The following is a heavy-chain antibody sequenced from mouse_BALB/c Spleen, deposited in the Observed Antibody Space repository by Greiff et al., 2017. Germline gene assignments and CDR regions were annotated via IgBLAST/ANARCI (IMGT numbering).Heavy chain of an antibody. Sequence: EVKLMESGGGLVKPGGSLKLSCAASGFAFSSYDMSWVRQTPEKRLEWVAYISSGGGSTYYPDTVKGRFTISRDNAKNTLYLQMSSLKSEDTAMYYCARHGWYLGAMDYWGQGTSVTVSS. CDR3: ARHGWYLGAMDY. J-gene: IGHJ4*01. D-gene: IGHD1-1*02. V-gene: IGHV5-12-1*01. CDR2: ISSGGGST. CDR1: GFAFSSYD.